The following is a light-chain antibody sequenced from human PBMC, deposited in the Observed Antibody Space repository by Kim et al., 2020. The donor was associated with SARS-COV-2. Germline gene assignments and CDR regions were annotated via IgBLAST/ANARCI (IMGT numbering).Light chain of an antibody. CDR3: QQYGSWT. Sequence: EIVLTQSPGTLSLSPWERATLSCRASQSVSSSYLAWYQQKPGQAPRLLIYGASSRATGIPDRFSGSGSGTDFTLTISRLEPEDFAVYYCQQYGSWTFGQGTKVDIK. CDR1: QSVSSSY. J-gene: IGKJ1*01. V-gene: IGKV3-20*01. CDR2: GAS.